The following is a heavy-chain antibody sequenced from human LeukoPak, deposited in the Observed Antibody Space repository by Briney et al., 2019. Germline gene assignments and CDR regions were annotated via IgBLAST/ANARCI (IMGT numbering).Heavy chain of an antibody. CDR1: GYTLTELS. V-gene: IGHV1-24*01. Sequence: ASVKLSCKVSGYTLTELSMNWVRQSPGKGPEWMGGFDPENGETIYAQKLQGRISMTENTSTDTAYLELSRLRSEDTAVYFCSTVYYDILTGYSRGGFDYWGQGTLVTVSS. J-gene: IGHJ4*02. D-gene: IGHD3-9*01. CDR2: FDPENGET. CDR3: STVYYDILTGYSRGGFDY.